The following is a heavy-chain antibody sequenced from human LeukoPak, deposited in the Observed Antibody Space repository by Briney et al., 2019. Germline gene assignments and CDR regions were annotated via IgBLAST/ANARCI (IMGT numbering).Heavy chain of an antibody. CDR3: ARLISAAGTETD. J-gene: IGHJ4*02. Sequence: RESLRLSCAASGFTVSNNYVNWVRQAPGKGLEWVSVIYTDGNNYYADSAKGRFTISRDNSKKTLYLQMNSLRAEDTAVYYCARLISAAGTETDWGQGTLVT. V-gene: IGHV3-53*01. CDR2: IYTDGNN. CDR1: GFTVSNNY. D-gene: IGHD6-13*01.